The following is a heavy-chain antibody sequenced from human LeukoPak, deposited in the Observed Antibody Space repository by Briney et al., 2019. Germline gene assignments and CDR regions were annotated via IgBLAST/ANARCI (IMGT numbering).Heavy chain of an antibody. Sequence: GGSLRLSCAASGFTFSSYWMNWARQAPGKGLEWVASINHNGNVNYYVDSVKGRFTISRENAKNSLCLKMSNLRAEDTAVFFWARGGGLDVWGQGATVTVSS. CDR2: INHNGNVN. D-gene: IGHD3-16*01. CDR1: GFTFSSYW. CDR3: ARGGGLDV. V-gene: IGHV3-7*03. J-gene: IGHJ6*02.